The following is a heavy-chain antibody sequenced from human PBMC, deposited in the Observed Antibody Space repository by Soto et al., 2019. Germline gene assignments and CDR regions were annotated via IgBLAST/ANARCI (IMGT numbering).Heavy chain of an antibody. CDR2: ISAYNGNT. D-gene: IGHD6-13*01. V-gene: IGHV1-18*01. CDR1: GYTFNTFG. J-gene: IGHJ5*02. CDR3: ARETPSRYSSSWWRWFDP. Sequence: ASVKVSCKASGYTFNTFGTTWVRQAPGQGLEWMGWISAYNGNTNYAQKLQGRVTMTTDTSTSTAYMELRSLRSDDTAVYYCARETPSRYSSSWWRWFDPWGQGTLVTVSS.